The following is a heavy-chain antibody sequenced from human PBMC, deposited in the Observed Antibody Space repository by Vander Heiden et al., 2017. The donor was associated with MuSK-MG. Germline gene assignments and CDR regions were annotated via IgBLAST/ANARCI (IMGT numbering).Heavy chain of an antibody. V-gene: IGHV3-23*01. D-gene: IGHD2-15*01. CDR1: GFTFNIYA. J-gene: IGHJ4*02. CDR3: AKDSRVDGYCSGVSCYHLDY. Sequence: EVQLLESGGGLVQPGGSLRLSCAASGFTFNIYALSWVRQAPGKGLEWVSGIIGSGRSTYYADSVEGRFTISRDNSKNTLYLQMNSLRAEDTALYYCAKDSRVDGYCSGVSCYHLDYWGQGTLVTVSS. CDR2: IIGSGRST.